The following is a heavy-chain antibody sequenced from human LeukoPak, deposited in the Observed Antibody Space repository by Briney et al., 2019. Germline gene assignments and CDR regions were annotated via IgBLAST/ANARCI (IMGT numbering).Heavy chain of an antibody. J-gene: IGHJ5*02. D-gene: IGHD3-16*01. Sequence: SGTLSLTCAVSGGSISSSNWWSWVRQPPGKGLEWIGEIYHSGSTNYNPSLKSRVTISVDTSKNQFSLKLSSVTAADTAVYYCARDLRVLTSWFGPWGQGTLVTVSS. CDR2: IYHSGST. CDR3: ARDLRVLTSWFGP. CDR1: GGSISSSNW. V-gene: IGHV4-4*02.